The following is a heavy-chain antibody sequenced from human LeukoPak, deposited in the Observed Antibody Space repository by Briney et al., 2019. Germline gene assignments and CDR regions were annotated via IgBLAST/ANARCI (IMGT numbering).Heavy chain of an antibody. J-gene: IGHJ5*02. CDR1: GYTFTSYG. CDR3: ARLGPYYDSSGYGEYNWFDP. D-gene: IGHD3-22*01. CDR2: IIPIFGTA. V-gene: IGHV1-69*13. Sequence: SVKVSCKASGYTFTSYGISWVRQAPGQGLEWMGGIIPIFGTANYAQKFQGRVTITADESTSTAYMELSSLRSEDTAVYYCARLGPYYDSSGYGEYNWFDPWGQGTLVTVSS.